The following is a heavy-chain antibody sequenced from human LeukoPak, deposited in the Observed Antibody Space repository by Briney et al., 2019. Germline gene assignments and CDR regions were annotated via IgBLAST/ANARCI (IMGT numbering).Heavy chain of an antibody. CDR3: ARDRIDGYCSSTSCYGYYYYGMDV. J-gene: IGHJ6*02. V-gene: IGHV3-7*03. CDR2: IKQDGSEK. D-gene: IGHD2-2*03. CDR1: GFTFSSYA. Sequence: GGSLRLSCAASGFTFSSYAMSWVRQAPGKGREWVANIKQDGSEKYYVDSVKGRFTISRDNAKNSLYLQMNSLRAEDTAVYYCARDRIDGYCSSTSCYGYYYYGMDVWGQGTTVTVSS.